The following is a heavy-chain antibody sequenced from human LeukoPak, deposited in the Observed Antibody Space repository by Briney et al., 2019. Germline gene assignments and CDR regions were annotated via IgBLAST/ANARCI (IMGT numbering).Heavy chain of an antibody. J-gene: IGHJ4*02. Sequence: IPSETLSLTCTVSGGSISSYYWSWIRQPPGKGLEWIGYIYYSGSTNYNPSLKSRVTISVDTSKNQFSLKPSSVTAADTAVYYCARGICSGGSCYLSYWGQGTLVTVSS. V-gene: IGHV4-59*08. CDR1: GGSISSYY. CDR3: ARGICSGGSCYLSY. D-gene: IGHD2-15*01. CDR2: IYYSGST.